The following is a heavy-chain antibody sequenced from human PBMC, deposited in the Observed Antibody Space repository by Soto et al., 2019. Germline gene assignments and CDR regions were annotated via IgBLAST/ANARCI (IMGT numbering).Heavy chain of an antibody. J-gene: IGHJ6*03. D-gene: IGHD6-13*01. CDR2: IKSKTDGGTT. V-gene: IGHV3-15*01. Sequence: GGSLRLSCAASGFTFSNAWMSWVRQAPGKGLEWVGRIKSKTDGGTTDYAAPVKGRFTISRDDSKNTLYLQMNSLKTEDTAVYYCTTESASSSWYGYYYYYYMDVWGKGTTVTVSS. CDR3: TTESASSSWYGYYYYYYMDV. CDR1: GFTFSNAW.